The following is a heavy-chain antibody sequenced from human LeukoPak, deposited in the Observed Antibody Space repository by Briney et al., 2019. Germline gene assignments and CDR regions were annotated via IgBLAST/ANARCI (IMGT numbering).Heavy chain of an antibody. CDR1: GGSFSGYY. V-gene: IGHV4-34*01. J-gene: IGHJ4*02. Sequence: SETLSLTCAVYGGSFSGYYWSWIRQPPGKGLEWIGEINHSGSTNYNPSLKSRVTISVDTSKNQFSLKLSSVTAADTAVYYCAGAPYYYDSSGYYPLVDYWGQGTLVTVSS. CDR3: AGAPYYYDSSGYYPLVDY. D-gene: IGHD3-22*01. CDR2: INHSGST.